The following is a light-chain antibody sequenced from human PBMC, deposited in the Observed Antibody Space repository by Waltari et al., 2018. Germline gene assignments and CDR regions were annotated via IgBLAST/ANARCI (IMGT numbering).Light chain of an antibody. J-gene: IGKJ5*01. CDR3: QHFYSYPSG. CDR2: EAS. Sequence: AIQLTQSPSSLSASVGDRVTMTCRASQDISRSVAWFQQKPGKVPKLLIVEASDLEDGVPSRFSGSGGGTRFTLTISSLQPEDFATYYCQHFYSYPSGFGQGTRLEIK. CDR1: QDISRS. V-gene: IGKV1-13*02.